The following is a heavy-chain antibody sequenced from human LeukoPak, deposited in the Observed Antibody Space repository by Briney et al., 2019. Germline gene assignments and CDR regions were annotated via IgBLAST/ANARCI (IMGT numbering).Heavy chain of an antibody. Sequence: GGSLRLSCAASGFTFSSYGMHWGRQAPGKGLEGGAGIWYDGSNKYYADSVKGRFTISRDNSKNTLYLQMNSLRAEDTAVYYCARDKNYDILTGYSPPWGQGTLVTVSS. J-gene: IGHJ5*02. V-gene: IGHV3-33*01. CDR1: GFTFSSYG. CDR3: ARDKNYDILTGYSPP. D-gene: IGHD3-9*01. CDR2: IWYDGSNK.